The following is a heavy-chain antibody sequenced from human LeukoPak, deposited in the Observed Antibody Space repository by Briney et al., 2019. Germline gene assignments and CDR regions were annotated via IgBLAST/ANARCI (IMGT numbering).Heavy chain of an antibody. D-gene: IGHD3-22*01. CDR2: ISGSGGST. J-gene: IGHJ4*02. Sequence: PGGSLRLSCAASGFTFSSYSMNWVRQAPGKGLEWVSAISGSGGSTYYADSVKGRFTISRDNSKNTLYLQMNSLRAEDTAVYYCAKKGIGGYDFDYWGQGTLVTVSS. V-gene: IGHV3-23*01. CDR1: GFTFSSYS. CDR3: AKKGIGGYDFDY.